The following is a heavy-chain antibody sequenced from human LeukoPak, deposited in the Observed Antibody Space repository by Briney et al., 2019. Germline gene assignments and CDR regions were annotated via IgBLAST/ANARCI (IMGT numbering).Heavy chain of an antibody. V-gene: IGHV4-34*01. J-gene: IGHJ4*02. CDR3: ARLWSATDY. CDR1: GGSFSGYY. Sequence: SETLSLTCAVYGGSFSGYYWSWIRQPPGKGLEWIGSIYYSGSTYYNPSLKSRVTISVDTSKNQFSLKLSSVTAADTAVYYCARLWSATDYWGQGTLVTVSS. D-gene: IGHD2-21*01. CDR2: IYYSGST.